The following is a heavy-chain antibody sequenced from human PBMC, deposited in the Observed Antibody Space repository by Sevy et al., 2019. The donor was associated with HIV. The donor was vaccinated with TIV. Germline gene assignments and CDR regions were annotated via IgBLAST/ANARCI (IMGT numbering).Heavy chain of an antibody. CDR3: ATRPVNCSSTSCRKYTWFDP. CDR2: INHSGST. Sequence: SETLSLTCAVYGGSFSGYYWSWIRQPPGKGLEWIGEINHSGSTNYNPSLKSRVTISVDTSKNQFSLKLSSVTAADTAVYYCATRPVNCSSTSCRKYTWFDPWGQGTLVTVSS. V-gene: IGHV4-34*01. CDR1: GGSFSGYY. D-gene: IGHD2-2*01. J-gene: IGHJ5*02.